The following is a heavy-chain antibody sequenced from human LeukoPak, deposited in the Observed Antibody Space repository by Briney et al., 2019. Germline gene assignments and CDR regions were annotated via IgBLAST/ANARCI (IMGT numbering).Heavy chain of an antibody. CDR3: ARGASTIDSTYFDY. CDR1: GFTFGSYD. D-gene: IGHD1-26*01. J-gene: IGHJ4*02. Sequence: QTGGSLRLSCAASGFTFGSYDMHWVRQATGKGLEWVSAIGTAGDTYYPGSVKGRFTISRENAKNSLYLQMNSLRAGDTAVYYCARGASTIDSTYFDYWGQGTLVTVSS. V-gene: IGHV3-13*01. CDR2: IGTAGDT.